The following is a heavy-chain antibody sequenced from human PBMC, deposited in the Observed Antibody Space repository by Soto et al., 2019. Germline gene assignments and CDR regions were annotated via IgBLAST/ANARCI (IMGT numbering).Heavy chain of an antibody. J-gene: IGHJ5*02. CDR2: IYYSGRT. CDR3: ARVPRGTRYSSSWSGWFDP. CDR1: GVSISSGGYY. V-gene: IGHV4-31*03. Sequence: SETLSLTCTVSGVSISSGGYYWSWIRQHPGKGLEWIGNIYYSGRTYYNPSLKSRVILSVDTSKNHFSLTLRSVTAADSAMYYCARVPRGTRYSSSWSGWFDPWGQGTLVTVSS. D-gene: IGHD6-13*01.